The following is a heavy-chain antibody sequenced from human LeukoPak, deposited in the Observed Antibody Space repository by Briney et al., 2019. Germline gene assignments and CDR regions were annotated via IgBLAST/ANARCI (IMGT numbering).Heavy chain of an antibody. CDR3: ARGGGYYDSSGSAFDY. D-gene: IGHD3-22*01. CDR2: IYYSGST. V-gene: IGHV4-31*03. J-gene: IGHJ4*02. CDR1: GGSISSGGYY. Sequence: SETLSLTCTVSGGSISSGGYYWSWIRQHPGKGLEWIGYIYYSGSTYYNPCLKSRVTISVDTSKNQFSLKLSSVTAADTAVYYCARGGGYYDSSGSAFDYWGQGTLVTVSS.